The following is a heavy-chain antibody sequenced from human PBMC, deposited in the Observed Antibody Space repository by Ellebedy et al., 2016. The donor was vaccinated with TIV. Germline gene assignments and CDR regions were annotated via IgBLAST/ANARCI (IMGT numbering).Heavy chain of an antibody. CDR3: ARAPPPRGDRSADAFDI. V-gene: IGHV1-69*04. CDR2: IIPILGIA. Sequence: AASVKLSCKASGGTFSSYAISWVRQAPGQGLEWMGRIIPILGIANYAQKFQGRVTITADKSTSTAYMELSSLRSEDTAVYYCARAPPPRGDRSADAFDIWGQGTMVTVSS. J-gene: IGHJ3*02. D-gene: IGHD7-27*01. CDR1: GGTFSSYA.